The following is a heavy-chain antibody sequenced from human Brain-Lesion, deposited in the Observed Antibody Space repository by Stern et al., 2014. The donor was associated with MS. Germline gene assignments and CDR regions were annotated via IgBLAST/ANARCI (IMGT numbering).Heavy chain of an antibody. CDR2: IHTGSDYI. V-gene: IGHV3-21*01. Sequence: EVQLVQSGGGLVKPGGSLRLSCAPSGFTFSSYTMNWVRQAPGKGLEWVASIHTGSDYIYYADTEKGRFAISRENAKNSLDLQMNSLRDEDTAIYFCARGAEQLVDFYFYYGMDVWGQGTTVTVSS. D-gene: IGHD6-13*01. CDR3: ARGAEQLVDFYFYYGMDV. CDR1: GFTFSSYT. J-gene: IGHJ6*02.